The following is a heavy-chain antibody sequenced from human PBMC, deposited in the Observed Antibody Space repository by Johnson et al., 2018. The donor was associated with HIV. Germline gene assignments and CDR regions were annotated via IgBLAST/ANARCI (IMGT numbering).Heavy chain of an antibody. CDR3: AREQGARGSYFLFGVRYAFDI. J-gene: IGHJ3*02. D-gene: IGHD1-26*01. Sequence: VQLVESGGGLVQPGRSLRLSCAASGFTFDDYAMHWVRQAPGKGLAWVSGISWNSGSIGYADSVKGRFTISRDNAKNSLYRQMNSLGAEDTAMYYCAREQGARGSYFLFGVRYAFDIWGQGTMVTVSS. CDR2: ISWNSGSI. CDR1: GFTFDDYA. V-gene: IGHV3-9*01.